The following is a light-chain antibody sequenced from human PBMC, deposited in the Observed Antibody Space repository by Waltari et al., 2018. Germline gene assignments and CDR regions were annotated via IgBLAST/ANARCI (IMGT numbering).Light chain of an antibody. V-gene: IGKV3-20*01. Sequence: EIVFTQPPGPLSLSPGERATLSCRASQSVRGSLAWYQQKAGQAPRLLIYGASSRATGIPDRFSGSGSGTDFSLTISRLEPEDFAVYYCQHYVRLPATFGQGTKVEI. CDR1: QSVRGS. CDR3: QHYVRLPAT. J-gene: IGKJ1*01. CDR2: GAS.